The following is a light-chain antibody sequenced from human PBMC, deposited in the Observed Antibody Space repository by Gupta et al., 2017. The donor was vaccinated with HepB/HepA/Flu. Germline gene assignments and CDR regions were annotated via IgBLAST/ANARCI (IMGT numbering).Light chain of an antibody. J-gene: IGKJ2*01. V-gene: IGKV1-39*01. CDR1: QSISSY. CDR2: AAS. CDR3: QQSDSHPQNT. Sequence: DIQMTQSPSSLSASVGDRVTITCRASQSISSYLNWYQQKPGKAPKLLIYAASSLQSGVPSRFSGSGSGTDFTLTISSLQPEDFATYYCQQSDSHPQNTFGQGTKLEIK.